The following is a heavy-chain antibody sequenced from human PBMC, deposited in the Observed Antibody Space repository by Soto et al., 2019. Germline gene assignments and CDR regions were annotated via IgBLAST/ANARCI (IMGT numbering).Heavy chain of an antibody. CDR1: GGSISSGGYS. CDR2: MYHSGST. V-gene: IGHV4-30-2*01. D-gene: IGHD4-17*01. CDR3: AKQMTTVTTRFDY. J-gene: IGHJ4*02. Sequence: PSETLSLTCAVSGGSISSGGYSWSWIRKPPGKGLEWIGYMYHSGSTYYNPSLKSRVTISRDNSKNTLYLQMNSLRAEDTAVYYCAKQMTTVTTRFDYWGQGTLVTVSS.